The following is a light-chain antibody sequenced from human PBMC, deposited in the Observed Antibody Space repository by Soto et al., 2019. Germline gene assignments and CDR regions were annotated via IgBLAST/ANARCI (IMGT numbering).Light chain of an antibody. Sequence: SYVLTQPPSVSVAPGQTATISCGGDKIGRKTVHWYQHRPGHAPVMVLYDDTDRPPGIPERFSGSNSGRTATLTISRVEAGDEADYYCQVWHNTDDSRVFGGGTKLTVL. J-gene: IGLJ3*02. CDR2: DDT. CDR3: QVWHNTDDSRV. CDR1: KIGRKT. V-gene: IGLV3-21*02.